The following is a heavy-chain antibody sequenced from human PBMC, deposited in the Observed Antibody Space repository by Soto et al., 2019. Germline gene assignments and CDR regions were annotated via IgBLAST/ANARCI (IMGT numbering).Heavy chain of an antibody. V-gene: IGHV1-3*01. J-gene: IGHJ3*02. CDR1: GYTFTSYA. Sequence: ASVKVSCKASGYTFTSYAMNWVRQAPGQRLEWMGWINAGNGNTEYSQKFQGRVTITADASTSTAYMELRSLRSEDTALYYCARGHEFGGNSDAFDIWGQGTMVTVSS. CDR2: INAGNGNT. CDR3: ARGHEFGGNSDAFDI. D-gene: IGHD3-10*01.